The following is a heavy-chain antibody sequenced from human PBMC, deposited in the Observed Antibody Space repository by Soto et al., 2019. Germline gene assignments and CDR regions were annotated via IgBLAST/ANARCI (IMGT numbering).Heavy chain of an antibody. V-gene: IGHV3-30-3*01. D-gene: IGHD4-4*01. J-gene: IGHJ2*01. CDR3: ARHLWYSNYGGNWSFDL. CDR1: GFTFSSYA. CDR2: ISYDGSDK. Sequence: QVQLVESGGGVVQPGRSLRLSCAASGFTFSSYAMHWVRQAPGKGLEWVAFISYDGSDKYYADSVKGRFTISRDNSKNTLYVQMNSLRAEDSAVYFCARHLWYSNYGGNWSFDLWGRGTLVTVSS.